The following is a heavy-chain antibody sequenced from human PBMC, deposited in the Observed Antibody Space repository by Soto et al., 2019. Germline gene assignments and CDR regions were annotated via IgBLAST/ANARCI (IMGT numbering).Heavy chain of an antibody. V-gene: IGHV3-7*01. CDR3: ATRESNFDY. Sequence: QPGGSLRLSCAASGFSFNSYGLSWVRQAPGKGLEWVASIKEDGSEKYYVDSVKGRFTISRDNAKNSLYLQMNSLRAEDTAVYFCATRESNFDYWGQGTLVTAPQ. J-gene: IGHJ4*02. CDR1: GFSFNSYG. CDR2: IKEDGSEK. D-gene: IGHD3-10*01.